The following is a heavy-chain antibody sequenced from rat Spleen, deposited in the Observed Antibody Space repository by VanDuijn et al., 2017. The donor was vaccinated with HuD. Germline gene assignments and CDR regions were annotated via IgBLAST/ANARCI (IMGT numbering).Heavy chain of an antibody. CDR2: IWGDGST. CDR1: GLSLTSNS. CDR3: TRSGYYYSSYVPFFDY. J-gene: IGHJ2*01. V-gene: IGHV2-47*01. D-gene: IGHD1-2*01. Sequence: QVQLKESGPGLVQPSQTLSLTCTVSGLSLTSNSVSWIRQPPGKGLEWMGVIWGDGSTDYNLGLKSRLIISRDTSKSQVFLKMNSLQTDDTATYFCTRSGYYYSSYVPFFDYWGQGVMVTVSS.